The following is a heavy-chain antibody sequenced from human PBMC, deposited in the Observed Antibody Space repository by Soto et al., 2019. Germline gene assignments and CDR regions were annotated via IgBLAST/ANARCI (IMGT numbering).Heavy chain of an antibody. D-gene: IGHD2-2*01. CDR1: GYTFSSYD. Sequence: ASVKVSCKASGYTFSSYDINWVRQATGQGLEWMGWMNPNSGNTGYAQKFQGRVTMTRNTSISTAYMELSSLRSEDTAVYYCARMPFGPARFDPWGQGTLVTVS. V-gene: IGHV1-8*02. CDR3: ARMPFGPARFDP. CDR2: MNPNSGNT. J-gene: IGHJ5*02.